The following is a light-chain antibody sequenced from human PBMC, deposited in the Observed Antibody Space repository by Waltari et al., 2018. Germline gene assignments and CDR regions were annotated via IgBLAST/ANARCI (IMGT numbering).Light chain of an antibody. CDR2: DVS. CDR3: CSDAGSYTKV. Sequence: QSALTQPRSVSGSPGQSVTISCTGTSSDVGGYNYVSWYQQHPGKAPKLMSYDVSKRPSGVPDRFSGSKSGNTASLTISGLQAEDEADYYCCSDAGSYTKVFGGGTKLTVL. V-gene: IGLV2-11*01. CDR1: SSDVGGYNY. J-gene: IGLJ3*02.